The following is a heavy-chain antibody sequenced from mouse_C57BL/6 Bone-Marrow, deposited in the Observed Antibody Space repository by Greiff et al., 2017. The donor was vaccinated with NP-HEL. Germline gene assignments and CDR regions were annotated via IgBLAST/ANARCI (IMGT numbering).Heavy chain of an antibody. V-gene: IGHV1-69*01. D-gene: IGHD1-1*01. J-gene: IGHJ2*01. CDR3: ARGATVVPTLYYFDY. CDR1: GYTFTSYW. CDR2: IDPSDSYT. Sequence: QVQLQQPGAELVMPGASVKLSCKASGYTFTSYWMHWVKQRPGQGLEWIGEIDPSDSYTNYNQKFKGKSTLTVDKSSSTAYMQLSSLTSEDSAVYYCARGATVVPTLYYFDYWGQGTTLTVSS.